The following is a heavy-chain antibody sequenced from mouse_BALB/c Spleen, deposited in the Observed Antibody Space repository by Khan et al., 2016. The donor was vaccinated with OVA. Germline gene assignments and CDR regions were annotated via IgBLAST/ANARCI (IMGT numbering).Heavy chain of an antibody. Sequence: EVHLQESGPSLVKPSQTLSLTCSVTGDSITSGYWNWIRKFPGNKLEYMGFIIYTGYTYYNPSLKSRISITRHTSKNQYYLQLSSVTDEDTATYYCARSTYRYAFVYWGQGTLVTVSA. D-gene: IGHD2-12*01. CDR1: GDSITSGY. V-gene: IGHV3-8*02. CDR3: ARSTYRYAFVY. J-gene: IGHJ3*01. CDR2: IIYTGYT.